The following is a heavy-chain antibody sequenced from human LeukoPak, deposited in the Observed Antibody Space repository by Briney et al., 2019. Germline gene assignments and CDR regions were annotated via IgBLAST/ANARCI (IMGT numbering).Heavy chain of an antibody. V-gene: IGHV3-23*01. J-gene: IGHJ6*03. CDR3: AKEGCSSTSCYTYYMDV. D-gene: IGHD2-2*02. CDR2: ISGSGGST. Sequence: PGGSLRLSCAASGFTFSSYAMSWVRQAPGKGLEWVSAISGSGGSTYYADSVKGRFTISRDNSKNTLYLQMNSLRAEDTAVYYCAKEGCSSTSCYTYYMDVWGKGTTVTVSS. CDR1: GFTFSSYA.